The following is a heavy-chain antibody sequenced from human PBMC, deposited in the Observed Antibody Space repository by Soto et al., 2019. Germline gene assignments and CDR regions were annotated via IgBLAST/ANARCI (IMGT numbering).Heavy chain of an antibody. CDR3: AAGEASSRNLAPYYLDF. CDR1: GGSISSFY. V-gene: IGHV4-4*07. Sequence: PSETLSLTCTVSGGSISSFYWSWIRQPAGKGLEWIGRIYTSGITNYNPSLRGRVTISEDTSKNQFSLKLLSVTTADTAVYFCAAGEASSRNLAPYYLDFWGQGTLVTVSS. CDR2: IYTSGIT. J-gene: IGHJ4*02. D-gene: IGHD6-13*01.